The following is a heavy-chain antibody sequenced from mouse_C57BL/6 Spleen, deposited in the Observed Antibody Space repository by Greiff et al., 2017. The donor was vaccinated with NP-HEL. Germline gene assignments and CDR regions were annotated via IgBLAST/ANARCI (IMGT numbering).Heavy chain of an antibody. CDR1: GFTFSDYY. V-gene: IGHV5-12*01. CDR2: ISNGGGST. J-gene: IGHJ2*01. D-gene: IGHD2-1*01. CDR3: ARHHYGKGYFDY. Sequence: EVKVVESGGGLVQPGGSLKLSCAASGFTFSDYYMYWVRQTPEKRLEWVAYISNGGGSTYYPDTVKGRFTISRDNAKNTLYLQMSRLKSEDTAMYYCARHHYGKGYFDYWGQGTTLTVSS.